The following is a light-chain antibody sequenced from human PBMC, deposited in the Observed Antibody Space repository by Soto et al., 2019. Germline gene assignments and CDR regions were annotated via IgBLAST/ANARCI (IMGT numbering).Light chain of an antibody. CDR2: LGS. CDR3: MQALQTPPT. V-gene: IGKV2-28*01. J-gene: IGKJ4*01. Sequence: DIVMTQSPLSLPVTHGEPASISCRSSQSLLHSNGYNYLDWDLQKPGQSPQLLIYLGSNRASGVPERFSGSGSGTDFTLKISRVEAADVGVYYCMQALQTPPTFGGGTKVEIK. CDR1: QSLLHSNGYNY.